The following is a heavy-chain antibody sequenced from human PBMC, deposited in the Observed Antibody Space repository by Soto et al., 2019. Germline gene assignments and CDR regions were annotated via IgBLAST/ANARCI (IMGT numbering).Heavy chain of an antibody. J-gene: IGHJ5*02. Sequence: SETLSLTCTVSGGSISSYYWSWIRQPPGKGLEWIGYIYYSGSTNYNPSLKSRVTISVDTSKNQFSLKLSSVTAADTAVYYCARGLVPAAIQAWFDPWGQGTLVTVSS. CDR1: GGSISSYY. CDR3: ARGLVPAAIQAWFDP. CDR2: IYYSGST. D-gene: IGHD2-2*01. V-gene: IGHV4-59*01.